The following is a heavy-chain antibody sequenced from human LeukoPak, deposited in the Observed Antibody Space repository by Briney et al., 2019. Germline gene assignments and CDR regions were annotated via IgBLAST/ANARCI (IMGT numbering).Heavy chain of an antibody. CDR3: ARRFTSGGAGDH. D-gene: IGHD6-19*01. CDR2: INPGNSET. CDR1: GYTFSSYW. Sequence: GESLKISCKGSGYTFSSYWIAWVRQMPGKGLEWWGIINPGNSETTNSPAFRGQVTISAVKSSNTASLQSNSQKASDTAMYYCARRFTSGGAGDHWGQGTLVTVSS. J-gene: IGHJ5*02. V-gene: IGHV5-51*01.